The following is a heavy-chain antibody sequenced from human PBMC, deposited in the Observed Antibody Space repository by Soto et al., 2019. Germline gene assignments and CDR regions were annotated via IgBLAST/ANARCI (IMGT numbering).Heavy chain of an antibody. CDR2: ISYDGSNK. CDR1: GFTFSSYA. Sequence: GGSLRLSCAASGFTFSSYAMHWVRQAPGKGLEWVAVISYDGSNKYYADSVKGRFTISRDNSKNTLYLQMNSLRAEDTAVYYCATQLEPEYYYYYGMDVWGQGTTVTVSS. CDR3: ATQLEPEYYYYYGMDV. D-gene: IGHD1-1*01. V-gene: IGHV3-30-3*01. J-gene: IGHJ6*02.